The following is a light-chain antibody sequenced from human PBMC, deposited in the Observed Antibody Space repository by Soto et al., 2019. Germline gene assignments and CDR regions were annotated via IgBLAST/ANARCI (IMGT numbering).Light chain of an antibody. CDR2: TNN. Sequence: QPVLTQPPSVSGTPGHKVSISCSGSTSNLRGNTVNWYQQLPGTAPKLLIYTNNQRPSGVPDRFSGSKSGTSASLAISGLRSEDEADFYCAAWDDSLNAVVFGGGTKLTVL. J-gene: IGLJ2*01. CDR3: AAWDDSLNAVV. V-gene: IGLV1-44*01. CDR1: TSNLRGNT.